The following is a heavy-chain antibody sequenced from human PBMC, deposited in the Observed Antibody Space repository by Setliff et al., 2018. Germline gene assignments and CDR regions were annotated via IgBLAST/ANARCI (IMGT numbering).Heavy chain of an antibody. Sequence: PSETLSLTCTVSGGSMSNYYWSWIRQPPGRGMEWIGYVYSSSSPYYEPSLESRVTMSIDTSKNQISLQLRSLTAADTAVYYCVRVLYDYSFESWGQGTLVTVSS. J-gene: IGHJ4*02. CDR3: VRVLYDYSFES. CDR2: VYSSSSP. V-gene: IGHV4-4*08. D-gene: IGHD4-4*01. CDR1: GGSMSNYY.